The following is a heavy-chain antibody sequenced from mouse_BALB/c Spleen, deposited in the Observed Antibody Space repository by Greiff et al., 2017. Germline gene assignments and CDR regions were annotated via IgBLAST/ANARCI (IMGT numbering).Heavy chain of an antibody. CDR1: GFTFSDYY. CDR2: ISDGGSYT. J-gene: IGHJ2*01. CDR3: ARGEIYYYGSSHFDY. Sequence: EVQRVESGGGLVKPGGSLKLSCAASGFTFSDYYMYWVRQTPEKRLEWVATISDGGSYTYYPDSVKGRFTISRDNAKNNLYLQMSSLKSEDTAMYYCARGEIYYYGSSHFDYWGQGTTLTVSS. D-gene: IGHD1-1*01. V-gene: IGHV5-4*02.